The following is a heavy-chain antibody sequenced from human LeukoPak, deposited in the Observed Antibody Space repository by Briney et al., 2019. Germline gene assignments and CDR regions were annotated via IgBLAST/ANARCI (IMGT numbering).Heavy chain of an antibody. V-gene: IGHV4-61*08. J-gene: IGHJ4*02. D-gene: IGHD6-19*01. CDR2: IYYSGTT. Sequence: KSSETLSLTCAVSGGSISSGGYSWSWIRQPPGKGLEWIGYIYYSGTTNYNPSLKSRVTISVDTSKSQFSLKLNSVTAADTAVYYCARSGGYSSPQNYWGQGTLVTVSS. CDR1: GGSISSGGYS. CDR3: ARSGGYSSPQNY.